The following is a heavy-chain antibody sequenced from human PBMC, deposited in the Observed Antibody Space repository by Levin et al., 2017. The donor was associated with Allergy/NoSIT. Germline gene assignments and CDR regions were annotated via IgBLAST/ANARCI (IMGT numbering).Heavy chain of an antibody. D-gene: IGHD5-18*01. CDR1: GGSISSGGYF. J-gene: IGHJ4*02. CDR3: ARAFTSMVPYYFDY. Sequence: SETLSLTCTVSGGSISSGGYFWSWIRQNPGKGLEWIGHIFYSGRTYSNPSLKSRLTISVDTSKNQFSLKLTSLTAADTAMYFCARAFTSMVPYYFDYWGQGILVTVSS. V-gene: IGHV4-31*03. CDR2: IFYSGRT.